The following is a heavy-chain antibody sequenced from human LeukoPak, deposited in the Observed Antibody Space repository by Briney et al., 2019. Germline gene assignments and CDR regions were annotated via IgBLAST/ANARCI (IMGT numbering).Heavy chain of an antibody. D-gene: IGHD2-21*01. CDR1: GFTFRSHA. CDR2: IYENGGTT. CDR3: AKDFRIGYSAHFDY. Sequence: GGSLRLSCVGSGFTFRSHAMSWVRRAPEKGLEFVSGIYENGGTTYYADSVKGRFSISRDNSKNTLYLQMDSLRGEDTAVYYCAKDFRIGYSAHFDYWGQGALVTVSS. V-gene: IGHV3-23*01. J-gene: IGHJ4*02.